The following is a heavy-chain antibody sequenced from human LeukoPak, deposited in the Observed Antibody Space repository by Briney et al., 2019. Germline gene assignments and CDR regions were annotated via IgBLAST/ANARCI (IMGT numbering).Heavy chain of an antibody. CDR1: GYTFTSYD. D-gene: IGHD1-26*01. V-gene: IGHV1-8*01. CDR2: MNPNSGNT. CDR3: ATEVGATLLY. J-gene: IGHJ4*02. Sequence: ASVKVSCKASGYTFTSYDINWVRQATGQGLEWMGWMNPNSGNTGYAQKFQGRVTMTEDTSTDTAYMELSSLRSEDTAVYYCATEVGATLLYWGQGTLVTVSS.